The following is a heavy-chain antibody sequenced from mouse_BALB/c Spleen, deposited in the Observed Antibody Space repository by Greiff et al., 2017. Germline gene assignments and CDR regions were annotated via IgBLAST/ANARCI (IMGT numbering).Heavy chain of an antibody. J-gene: IGHJ4*01. CDR2: IWGGGST. CDR3: AKLLWERGGSMDY. V-gene: IGHV2-6-5*01. CDR1: GFSLTDYS. D-gene: IGHD1-1*02. Sequence: VQLQESGPGLVAPSQSLSITCTVSGFSLTDYSVSWIRQPPGKGLEWLGVIWGGGSTYYNSALKSRLSISKDNSKSQVFLKMNSLQTDDTAMYYCAKLLWERGGSMDYWGQGTSVTVSS.